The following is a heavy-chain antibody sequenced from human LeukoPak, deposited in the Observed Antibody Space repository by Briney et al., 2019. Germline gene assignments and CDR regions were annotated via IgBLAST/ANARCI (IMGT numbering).Heavy chain of an antibody. D-gene: IGHD1-14*01. Sequence: PGGSLRLSCAASGFTVITNDMTWVCQAPGKGLEWVSVLYSDGNTKYADSVQGRFTISRDNSKNTLYLEMNSLSPDGTAVYYCARGVEPLAANTLAYWGQGTLVTVSS. J-gene: IGHJ4*02. CDR1: GFTVITND. CDR3: ARGVEPLAANTLAY. CDR2: LYSDGNT. V-gene: IGHV3-53*01.